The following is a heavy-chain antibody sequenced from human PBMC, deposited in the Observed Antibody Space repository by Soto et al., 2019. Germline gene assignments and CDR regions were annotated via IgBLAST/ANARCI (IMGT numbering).Heavy chain of an antibody. CDR3: TRRATLRRVNNWFDP. CDR2: MNPNSGNT. V-gene: IGHV1-8*01. D-gene: IGHD1-26*01. CDR1: GYTFTSYD. J-gene: IGHJ5*02. Sequence: ASVKVSCKASGYTFTSYDINWVRQATGQGLEWMGWMNPNSGNTGYAQKFQGRVTMTRNTSISTAYMELSSLRSEDTAVYYCTRRATLRRVNNWFDPWGQGTLVTVSS.